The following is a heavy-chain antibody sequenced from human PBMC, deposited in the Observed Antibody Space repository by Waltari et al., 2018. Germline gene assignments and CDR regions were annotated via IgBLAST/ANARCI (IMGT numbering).Heavy chain of an antibody. Sequence: QVQLVQSGAEVKKPGSSVKVSCKASGGTFSSYAISWVRQAPGQGLEWMGGIIPIFGTANYAQKFQGRVTITADESTSPDDMELSSLRSEDTAVYYCARDRRHGSTYCSSTSCYSRHYYYYMDVWGKGTTVTISS. V-gene: IGHV1-69*12. CDR1: GGTFSSYA. CDR3: ARDRRHGSTYCSSTSCYSRHYYYYMDV. CDR2: IIPIFGTA. J-gene: IGHJ6*03. D-gene: IGHD2-2*01.